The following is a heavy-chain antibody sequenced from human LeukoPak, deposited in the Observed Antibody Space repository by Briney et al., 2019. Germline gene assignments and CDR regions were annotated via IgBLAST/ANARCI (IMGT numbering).Heavy chain of an antibody. CDR3: ARDPHGGSSWYGGQIGYVYFQH. D-gene: IGHD6-13*01. V-gene: IGHV1-46*01. Sequence: RASVKVSCKASGGTFTSYYMHWVRQAPGQGLEWMGIINPSGGSTSYAQKFQGRVTMTRDTSTSTVYMELSSLRSEDTAVYYCARDPHGGSSWYGGQIGYVYFQHWGQGTLVTVSS. J-gene: IGHJ1*01. CDR2: INPSGGST. CDR1: GGTFTSYY.